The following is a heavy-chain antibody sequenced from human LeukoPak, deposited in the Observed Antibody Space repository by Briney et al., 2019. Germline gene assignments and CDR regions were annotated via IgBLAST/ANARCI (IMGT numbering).Heavy chain of an antibody. V-gene: IGHV1-69*04. Sequence: ASVKVSCKASGGTFSSYAISWVRQAPGQGLEWMGRIIPILGIANYAQKFQGRVTITADKSTSTAYMELSSLRSEDTAVHYCARPRGYSYGYDYWGQGTLVTVSS. CDR2: IIPILGIA. D-gene: IGHD5-18*01. CDR3: ARPRGYSYGYDY. CDR1: GGTFSSYA. J-gene: IGHJ4*02.